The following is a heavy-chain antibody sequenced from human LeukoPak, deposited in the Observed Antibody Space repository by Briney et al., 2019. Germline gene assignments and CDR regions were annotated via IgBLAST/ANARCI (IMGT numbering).Heavy chain of an antibody. CDR1: GLTSDDYD. V-gene: IGHV3-9*02. CDR2: ISWNSGSI. D-gene: IGHD6-13*01. CDR3: ATTAAGTSRPIGSFDY. J-gene: IGHJ4*02. Sequence: SLRLSCAASGLTSDDYDLHWVRQAPGKGLEWVAGISWNSGSICYADSVKGGFTISRDKPNNSLYQQMNSLRAEDTALYYCATTAAGTSRPIGSFDYWGQGALGTVSS.